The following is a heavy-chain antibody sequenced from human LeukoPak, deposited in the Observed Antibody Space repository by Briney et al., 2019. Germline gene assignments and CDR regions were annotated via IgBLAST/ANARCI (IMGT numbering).Heavy chain of an antibody. D-gene: IGHD3-3*01. CDR3: VSRITIFGVVIADYFAY. CDR1: GGSISSSSYY. V-gene: IGHV4-39*01. J-gene: IGHJ4*02. CDR2: IYYSGST. Sequence: KPSATLSLTCTFSGGSISSSSYYWGWIRQPPGKGLEWIGSIYYSGSTYYNPSLKSRVTISVDTSKNQFSLKLSSVTAADTAVYYCVSRITIFGVVIADYFAYWGQGTLVTVSS.